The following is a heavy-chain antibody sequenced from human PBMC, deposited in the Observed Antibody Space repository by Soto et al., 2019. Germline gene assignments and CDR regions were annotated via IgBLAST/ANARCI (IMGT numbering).Heavy chain of an antibody. J-gene: IGHJ4*01. CDR2: TYYRSKWYY. CDR1: GNSVSSNSAG. CDR3: AIGEQYPGRISDF. D-gene: IGHD1-26*01. Sequence: SQTISRTCAITGNSVSSNSAGWSWVRQSPSRGLEWLGRTYYRSKWYYEYAVSVRGRITINPDTSKNQYSLQLNSVTPEDTAVYFCAIGEQYPGRISDFRGQGTLVT. V-gene: IGHV6-1*01.